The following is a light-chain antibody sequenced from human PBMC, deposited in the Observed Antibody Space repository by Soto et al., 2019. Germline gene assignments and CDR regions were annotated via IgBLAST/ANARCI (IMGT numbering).Light chain of an antibody. CDR1: QSVAPY. V-gene: IGKV3-11*01. Sequence: EIILTQSPGTLSLSPGERATLSCTASQSVAPYLLWYQQKPGQAPRLLIYDVSKRATGIPARFSGTGSGSDFTLTISSLEPEDSAVYFCQQRSVWPPITFGQGTRLEIK. J-gene: IGKJ5*01. CDR2: DVS. CDR3: QQRSVWPPIT.